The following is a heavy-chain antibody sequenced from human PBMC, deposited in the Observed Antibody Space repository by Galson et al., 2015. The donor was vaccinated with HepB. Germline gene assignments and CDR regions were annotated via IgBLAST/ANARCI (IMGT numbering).Heavy chain of an antibody. J-gene: IGHJ5*02. V-gene: IGHV3-33*01. CDR2: IWYDGSNK. D-gene: IGHD2-2*01. Sequence: SLRLSCAASGFTFSSYGMHWVRQAPGKGLEWVAVIWYDGSNKYYADSVKGRFTISRDNSKNTLYLQMNSLGAEDTAVYYCARENCSSTSCYPNWFDPWGQGTLVTVSS. CDR3: ARENCSSTSCYPNWFDP. CDR1: GFTFSSYG.